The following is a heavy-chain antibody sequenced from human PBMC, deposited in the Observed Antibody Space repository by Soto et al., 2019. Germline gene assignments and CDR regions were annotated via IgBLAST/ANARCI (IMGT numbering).Heavy chain of an antibody. CDR2: ISAYSGNT. CDR3: ARVWGEMYCRGGSCPNDS. CDR1: GYTFTSYG. Sequence: QVQLVQSGAEVKKPGASVKVSCKASGYTFTSYGISWVRQAPGQGLEWMGWISAYSGNTNYAQKLQGRVTMTTDTSTSTAYMELRSLTADDTAVYYCARVWGEMYCRGGSCPNDSWGQGTLVTLSS. V-gene: IGHV1-18*01. J-gene: IGHJ4*02. D-gene: IGHD2-15*01.